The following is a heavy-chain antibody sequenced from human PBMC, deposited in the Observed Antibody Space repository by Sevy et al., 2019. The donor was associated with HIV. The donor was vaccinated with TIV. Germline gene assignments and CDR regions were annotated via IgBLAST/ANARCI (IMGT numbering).Heavy chain of an antibody. CDR3: AGGDTPMIMDLDY. D-gene: IGHD3-16*01. CDR2: ITSGGAT. Sequence: GGSLRLSCAASGLTFTTNAMSWVRQAPGKGLEWVAGITSGGATYYADSVKGRFTVSRDNSKNTLYLQLNSLRADDTAVFYCAGGDTPMIMDLDYWGQGTLVTVSS. J-gene: IGHJ4*02. V-gene: IGHV3-23*01. CDR1: GLTFTTNA.